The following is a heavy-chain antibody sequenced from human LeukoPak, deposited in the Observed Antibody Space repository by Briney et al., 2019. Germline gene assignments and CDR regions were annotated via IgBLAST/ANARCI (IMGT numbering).Heavy chain of an antibody. CDR3: AKGYTFHGVAHDSGYFDY. V-gene: IGHV3-9*03. CDR2: ITWDGGNI. Sequence: PGGSLRLSCVTSGFTFGDYTMHWVRQVPGKGLEWLSGITWDGGNIAYADSVKGRFTISRDNAKSSLYLQMNSLRNEDMAFYFCAKGYTFHGVAHDSGYFDYWGQGTLVTASS. D-gene: IGHD3-3*01. CDR1: GFTFGDYT. J-gene: IGHJ4*02.